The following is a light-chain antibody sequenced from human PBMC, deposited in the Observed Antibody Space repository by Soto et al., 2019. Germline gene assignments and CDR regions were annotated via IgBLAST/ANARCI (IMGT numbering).Light chain of an antibody. J-gene: IGKJ1*01. CDR1: QSISGW. CDR2: DVS. CDR3: QQYNNYWWT. V-gene: IGKV1-5*01. Sequence: GDRVTITCRASQSISGWLAWYXQKXGKXXKXXXYDVSSLESGVPSRFSGSGYGTEFTLAISSLQPDDFATYYCQQYNNYWWTFGQGTKVDIK.